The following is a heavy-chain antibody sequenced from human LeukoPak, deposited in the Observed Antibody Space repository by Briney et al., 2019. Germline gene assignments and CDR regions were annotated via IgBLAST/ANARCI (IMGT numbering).Heavy chain of an antibody. CDR2: IYHSGST. CDR3: AQREAFTSS. J-gene: IGHJ1*01. V-gene: IGHV4-30-2*01. Sequence: TLSLTCTVSGGSISSGGYSWSWIRQPPGKGLEWIGYIYHSGSTYYNPSLKSRVTISVDRSKNQFSLKLSSVTAADTAVYYCAQREAFTSSWGQGTLVAVSS. D-gene: IGHD3-3*01. CDR1: GGSISSGGYS.